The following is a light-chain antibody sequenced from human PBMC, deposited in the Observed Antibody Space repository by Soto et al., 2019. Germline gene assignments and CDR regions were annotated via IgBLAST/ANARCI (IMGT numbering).Light chain of an antibody. Sequence: EIELTQSPATLSLSPGERATLSCRASQSVSSYLAWYQQKPGQAPRLLIYDASNRATGIPARFSGSGSGTDFTLTISSLEPEDFAVYSCQQRSNWLTFGGGTKVEIK. CDR3: QQRSNWLT. V-gene: IGKV3-11*01. CDR2: DAS. CDR1: QSVSSY. J-gene: IGKJ4*01.